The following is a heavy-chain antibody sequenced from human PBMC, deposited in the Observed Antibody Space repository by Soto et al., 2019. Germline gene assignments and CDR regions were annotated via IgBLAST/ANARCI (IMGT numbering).Heavy chain of an antibody. CDR2: ISGTGDNT. J-gene: IGHJ4*02. CDR1: GFTFSSYT. D-gene: IGHD2-8*01. Sequence: PGGSLRLSCAASGFTFSSYTMMWVRQAPGRGLEWVSGISGTGDNTYYADSVKGRFTISRDNSKNTLYLQMNTLRAEDTAVYYCAKGPSVTLIRYSDYWGQGALVTVSS. V-gene: IGHV3-23*01. CDR3: AKGPSVTLIRYSDY.